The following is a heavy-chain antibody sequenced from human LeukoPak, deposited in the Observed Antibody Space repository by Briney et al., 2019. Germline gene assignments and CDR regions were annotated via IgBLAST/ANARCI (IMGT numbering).Heavy chain of an antibody. V-gene: IGHV3-11*01. CDR2: ISSSGSTI. D-gene: IGHD2-2*01. CDR1: GFTFSDYY. J-gene: IGHJ5*02. CDR3: ARDLYCSSTSCYYNWFDP. Sequence: PGGSLRLACAASGFTFSDYYVGWIRQAPGKGLEWVSYISSSGSTIYYADSVKGRFTISRDNAKNSLYPQMNNLRAEDTAVYYCARDLYCSSTSCYYNWFDPWGQGTLVTVSS.